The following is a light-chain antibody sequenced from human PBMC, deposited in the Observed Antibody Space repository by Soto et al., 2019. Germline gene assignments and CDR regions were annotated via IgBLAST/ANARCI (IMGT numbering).Light chain of an antibody. V-gene: IGKV1-33*01. CDR1: QNINNY. CDR2: DAS. Sequence: DIQMTQSPSSLSASVGDRVTTPFQASQNINNYLNWYQQKPGRAPQLLIYDASNLEAGVPSRLRGSGSGTDFTFAISRLQPEDIATYYCQQYENLPTFGQGTRLEI. CDR3: QQYENLPT. J-gene: IGKJ5*01.